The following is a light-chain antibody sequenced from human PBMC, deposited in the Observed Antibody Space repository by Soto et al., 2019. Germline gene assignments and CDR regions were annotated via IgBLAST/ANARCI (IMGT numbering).Light chain of an antibody. Sequence: DIDMTQSPATLSVSPGESATLSCRASQSVSNNLTWYQQKPGQPPRLLIYGASTRATGVPGRFSGSGSGTEFTLTISSLPSEDFAVYYCQQYNDWWTFGQGTKVEIK. V-gene: IGKV3-15*01. CDR1: QSVSNN. CDR2: GAS. J-gene: IGKJ1*01. CDR3: QQYNDWWT.